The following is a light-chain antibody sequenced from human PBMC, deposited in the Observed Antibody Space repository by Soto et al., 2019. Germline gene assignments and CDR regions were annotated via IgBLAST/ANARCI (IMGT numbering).Light chain of an antibody. CDR3: MQRIEFPFT. CDR1: QSLLDSDDGNTY. V-gene: IGKV2-40*01. CDR2: TLS. J-gene: IGKJ3*01. Sequence: DIVMTQTPLSLPVTPGEPASISCRSSQSLLDSDDGNTYLDWYLQKPGQSTQLLIYTLSYRASGDPDRVRGIGSGNDFTLKISRVEAEDVGVYYCMQRIEFPFTFGPGTKVDIK.